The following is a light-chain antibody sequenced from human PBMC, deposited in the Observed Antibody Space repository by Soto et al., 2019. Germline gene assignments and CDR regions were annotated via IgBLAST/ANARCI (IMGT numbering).Light chain of an antibody. J-gene: IGKJ1*01. CDR2: KAS. V-gene: IGKV1-5*03. CDR1: QSISSW. Sequence: EIQMTQSLSTLSASVGARVTITCRASQSISSWLAWYQQKPGKAPKLLIYKASSLESGVPSRFSGSGSGTEFTLTISSLQPDDFATYYCQQYNSYSWTFGQGTKVDI. CDR3: QQYNSYSWT.